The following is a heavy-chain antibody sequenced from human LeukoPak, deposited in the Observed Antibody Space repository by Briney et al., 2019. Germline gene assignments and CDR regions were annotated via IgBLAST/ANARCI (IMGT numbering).Heavy chain of an antibody. CDR1: GFTFSSHA. CDR2: ISGSGNST. J-gene: IGHJ4*02. D-gene: IGHD5-18*01. Sequence: GGSLRLSCAASGFTFSSHAMTWVRQAPGEGLEWVSSISGSGNSTYYADSVKGRFTISRDNSKNTLYLQMNSLRAEDTAVYYCAKGYGGGWAYYFDYWGQGTLVNVSS. CDR3: AKGYGGGWAYYFDY. V-gene: IGHV3-23*01.